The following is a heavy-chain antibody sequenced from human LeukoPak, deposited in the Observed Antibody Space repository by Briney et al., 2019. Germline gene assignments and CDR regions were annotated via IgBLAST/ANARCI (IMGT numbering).Heavy chain of an antibody. Sequence: KPPETLSLTCTVPGGSMSKYYWSWVRQPPGKGLEWIGYIHSTGSTDYNPSLKSRATISIDTSKNQFSLKLSSVTAADTAVYYCARHKTSLSGVWVYWGQGRPVTVST. J-gene: IGHJ4*02. CDR3: ARHKTSLSGVWVY. CDR2: IHSTGST. CDR1: GGSMSKYY. V-gene: IGHV4-59*08. D-gene: IGHD6-19*01.